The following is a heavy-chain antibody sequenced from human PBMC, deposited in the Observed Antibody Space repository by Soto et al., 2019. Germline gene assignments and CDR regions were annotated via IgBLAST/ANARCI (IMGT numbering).Heavy chain of an antibody. CDR3: ASRYCSGGSCTNLDY. V-gene: IGHV3-21*01. CDR1: GFTFSDYS. D-gene: IGHD2-15*01. Sequence: EVQLVESGGGLVKPGGSLRLSCAVSGFTFSDYSMNWVCQAPGKGLEWVSSISSSSSYIYYADSVKGRFTISRDNAKESLYLQMNSLRAEDTAVYYCASRYCSGGSCTNLDYWGQGTLVTVSS. J-gene: IGHJ4*02. CDR2: ISSSSSYI.